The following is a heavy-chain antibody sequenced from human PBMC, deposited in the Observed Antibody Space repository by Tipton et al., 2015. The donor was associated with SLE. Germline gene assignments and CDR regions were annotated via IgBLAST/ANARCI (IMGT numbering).Heavy chain of an antibody. CDR3: ARGGVGGYDYFDY. Sequence: TLSLTCPVSGGTIRGTNYYWAWIRQPPGKGLEWIGSIYYSGNTYYNPSLRSRVTISIDTSKNQFSLKLTSVTAADTAVYYCARGGVGGYDYFDYWGQGTLVTVSS. D-gene: IGHD5-12*01. CDR1: GGTIRGTNYY. CDR2: IYYSGNT. V-gene: IGHV4-39*07. J-gene: IGHJ4*02.